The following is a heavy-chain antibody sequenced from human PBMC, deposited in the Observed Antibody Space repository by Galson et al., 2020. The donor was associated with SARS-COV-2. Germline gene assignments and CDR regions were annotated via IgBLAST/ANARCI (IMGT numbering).Heavy chain of an antibody. D-gene: IGHD3-9*01. CDR2: IYYGGIT. CDR3: ARHFYDVLTGFPLYYFDS. V-gene: IGHV4-59*08. J-gene: IGHJ4*02. CDR1: GGSISSYY. Sequence: SETLSLTRNVSGGSISSYYWSWIRQPPGKGLEWIGYIYYGGITNYNPSLKSRVAISIDTSKSQFSLKLSSVTAADTAVYYCARHFYDVLTGFPLYYFDSWGQGNLVTVSS.